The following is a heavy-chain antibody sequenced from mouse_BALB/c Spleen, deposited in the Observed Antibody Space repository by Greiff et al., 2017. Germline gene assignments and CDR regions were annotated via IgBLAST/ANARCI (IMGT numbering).Heavy chain of an antibody. CDR3: ARDYRYFDY. D-gene: IGHD2-14*01. V-gene: IGHV5-6-3*01. CDR1: GFTFSSYG. CDR2: INSNGGST. Sequence: EVKLMESGGGLVQPGGSLKLSCAASGFTFSSYGMSWVRQTPDKRLELVATINSNGGSTYYPDSVKGRFTISRDNAKNTLYLQMSSLKSEDTAMYYCARDYRYFDYWGQGTTLTVSS. J-gene: IGHJ2*01.